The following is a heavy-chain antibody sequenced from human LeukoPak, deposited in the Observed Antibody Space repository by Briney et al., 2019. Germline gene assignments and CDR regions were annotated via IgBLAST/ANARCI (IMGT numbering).Heavy chain of an antibody. D-gene: IGHD3-16*02. CDR3: ARQRLRLGELSLLLDY. Sequence: GGSLRLSCAASGFTFSSYAMHRVRQAPGKGLEYVSVITSNGGSTYYANSVKGRFTISRDNSKNTLYLQMGSLRAEDMAVYYCARQRLRLGELSLLLDYWGQGILVTVSS. V-gene: IGHV3-64*01. CDR1: GFTFSSYA. CDR2: ITSNGGST. J-gene: IGHJ4*02.